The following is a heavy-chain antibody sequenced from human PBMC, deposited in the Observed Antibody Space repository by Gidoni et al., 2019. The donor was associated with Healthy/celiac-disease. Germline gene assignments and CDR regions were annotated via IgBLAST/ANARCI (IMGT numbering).Heavy chain of an antibody. D-gene: IGHD3-9*01. V-gene: IGHV3-23*01. CDR2: ISGSGGST. CDR3: AKDWGYDILTGYYTSDP. CDR1: GFTFSSYA. Sequence: EVQLLESGGGLVQPGGSLRLSCAASGFTFSSYAMSWVRQAPGKGLEWVSGISGSGGSTYYADSVKGRFTISRDNSKNTLYLQMNSLRAEDTAVYYCAKDWGYDILTGYYTSDPWGQGTLVTVSS. J-gene: IGHJ5*02.